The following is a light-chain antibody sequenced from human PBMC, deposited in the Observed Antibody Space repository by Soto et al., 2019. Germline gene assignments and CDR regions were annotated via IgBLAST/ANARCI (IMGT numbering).Light chain of an antibody. V-gene: IGKV4-1*01. Sequence: DIVMTQSPDSLAVSLGERATINCKSSQSVLYSSNNKNYLAWYQQKPGQPPKLLIYWASTRESGCPARFSGSGSGTDFTLTISSLQAEDVAVYYCQQYYSTPLTFSGGTKVEIK. CDR1: QSVLYSSNNKNY. J-gene: IGKJ4*01. CDR3: QQYYSTPLT. CDR2: WAS.